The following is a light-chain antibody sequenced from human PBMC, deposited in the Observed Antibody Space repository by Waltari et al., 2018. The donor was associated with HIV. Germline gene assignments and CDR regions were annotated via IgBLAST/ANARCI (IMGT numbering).Light chain of an antibody. CDR2: GVD. CDR3: TSHTLTRILL. CDR1: SLDLVLFDF. J-gene: IGLJ3*02. V-gene: IGLV2-14*01. Sequence: QSALTQPSSMSGSPGQSITISCPGSSLDLVLFDFVFWYKHLPDTAPQLIIYGVDRRPPGITSRFSASKSGDVASLTISGLRAEDEADYYCTSHTLTRILLFGGGTRLTVL.